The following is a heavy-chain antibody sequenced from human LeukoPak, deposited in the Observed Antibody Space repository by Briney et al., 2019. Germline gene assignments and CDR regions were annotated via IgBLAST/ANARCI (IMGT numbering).Heavy chain of an antibody. J-gene: IGHJ4*02. V-gene: IGHV1-2*02. CDR3: ARGGGYSQITRFDY. CDR2: INPNSGGT. Sequence: ASVKVSCKASEYTFTGYYMHWVRQAPGQGLEWMGWINPNSGGTNYAQKFQGRVTMTRDTSISTAYMELSRLRSDDTAVYYCARGGGYSQITRFDYWGQGTLVTVSS. CDR1: EYTFTGYY. D-gene: IGHD5-18*01.